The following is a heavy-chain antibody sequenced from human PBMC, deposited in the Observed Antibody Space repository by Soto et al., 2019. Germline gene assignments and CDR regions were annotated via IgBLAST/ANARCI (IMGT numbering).Heavy chain of an antibody. CDR2: ISGSSNTI. CDR3: ARGFDLQYGMDV. J-gene: IGHJ6*02. Sequence: EVQLVESGGGLIQRGGSLRLSCAASGFTLSTYSLNWVRQAPRKGLEWLSYISGSSNTIYYADSVKGRFTISRDNAKNSLYLEMNILRDEDTAVYFCARGFDLQYGMDVWGQGTTVTVSS. D-gene: IGHD3-10*01. CDR1: GFTLSTYS. V-gene: IGHV3-48*02.